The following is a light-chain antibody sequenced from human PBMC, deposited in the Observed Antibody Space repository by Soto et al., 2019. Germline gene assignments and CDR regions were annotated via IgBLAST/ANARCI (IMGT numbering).Light chain of an antibody. CDR2: KAS. V-gene: IGKV1-5*03. CDR1: QTISSW. Sequence: DIHMTQSPSALSGSVGDRFTITCRAGQTISSWLAWYQQKPGKAPKLLIYKASTLKSGVPSRFSGSGSGTECTLTIISLQSHDFSTCYCQQYNSYSEAFGQGNKVDI. J-gene: IGKJ1*01. CDR3: QQYNSYSEA.